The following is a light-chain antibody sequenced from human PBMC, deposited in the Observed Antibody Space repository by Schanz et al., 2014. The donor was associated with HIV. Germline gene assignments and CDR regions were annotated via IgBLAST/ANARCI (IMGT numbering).Light chain of an antibody. CDR1: QTIGRL. CDR2: QAS. J-gene: IGKJ2*01. Sequence: IQMTQSPSTVSTSVGDRVTITCRASQTIGRLLAWYQQKPGRAPKLLIYQASILETGVPSRFSGSGSGTSFTLTITSLQPDDFATYYCQQYNYYPYTFGQGTKLEIK. CDR3: QQYNYYPYT. V-gene: IGKV1-5*03.